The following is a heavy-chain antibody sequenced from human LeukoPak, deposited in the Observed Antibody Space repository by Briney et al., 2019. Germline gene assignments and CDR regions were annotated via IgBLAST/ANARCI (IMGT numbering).Heavy chain of an antibody. CDR2: VHLDGRT. CDR1: GGSVSSTNW. J-gene: IGHJ4*02. V-gene: IGHV4-4*02. CDR3: AREGGFYRPLDY. Sequence: SSETLSLTCGVSGGSVSSTNWWTWIRQPPGKGLEWIGEVHLDGRTNFNPSLKSRLTMSVDLSENHVSLKLTSVTAADTAVYYCAREGGFYRPLDYSGQGTLVTVSS. D-gene: IGHD6-25*01.